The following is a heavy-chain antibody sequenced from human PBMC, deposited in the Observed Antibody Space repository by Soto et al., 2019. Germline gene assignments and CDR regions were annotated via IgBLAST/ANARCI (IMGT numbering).Heavy chain of an antibody. J-gene: IGHJ4*02. V-gene: IGHV1-69*02. CDR3: AGRLEGVHLFRFDY. Sequence: QVQLVQSGAEVKKPGSSVKVSCKASGGTFSSYTISWVRQAPGQGLEWMGRIIPILGIATYAQKFQGRVTITADKSTSTAYMERSSLRSEATAVYSCAGRLEGVHLFRFDYWGQGTLVTVSS. CDR2: IIPILGIA. CDR1: GGTFSSYT. D-gene: IGHD1-1*01.